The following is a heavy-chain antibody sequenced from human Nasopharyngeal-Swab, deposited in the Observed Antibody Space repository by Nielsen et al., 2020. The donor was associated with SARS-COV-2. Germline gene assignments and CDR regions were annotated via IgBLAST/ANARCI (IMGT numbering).Heavy chain of an antibody. J-gene: IGHJ6*02. CDR2: ISSSGSTI. CDR1: GFTFSSYE. Sequence: GESLKISCAASGFTFSSYEMNWVRQAPGKGPEWVSYISSSGSTIYYADSVKGRFTISRDNAKNSLYLQMNGLRAGDTAVYYCARAHYGGTYYYYYGMDVWGQGTTVTVSS. V-gene: IGHV3-48*03. CDR3: ARAHYGGTYYYYYGMDV. D-gene: IGHD4-23*01.